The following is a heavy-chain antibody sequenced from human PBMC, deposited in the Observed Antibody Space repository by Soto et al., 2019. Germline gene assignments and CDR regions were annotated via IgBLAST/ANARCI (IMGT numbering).Heavy chain of an antibody. D-gene: IGHD6-19*01. CDR2: ISYDGSNK. J-gene: IGHJ5*02. CDR1: GFTFSSYA. V-gene: IGHV3-30-3*01. CDR3: ARTNSSGWYKVPNWFDP. Sequence: QVQLVESGGGVVQPGRSLRLSCAASGFTFSSYAMHWVRQAPGKGLEWVAVISYDGSNKYYADSVKGRFTISRDNSKNTLYLQMNSLRAEDTAVYYCARTNSSGWYKVPNWFDPWGQGTLVTVSS.